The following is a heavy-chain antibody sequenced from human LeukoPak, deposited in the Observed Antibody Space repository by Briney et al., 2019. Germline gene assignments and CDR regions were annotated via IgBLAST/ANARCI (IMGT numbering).Heavy chain of an antibody. V-gene: IGHV1-69*05. CDR1: GGTFSSYA. CDR3: AREGSTTDAFDI. Sequence: SVKVSCKASGGTFSSYAISWVRQAPGQGLEWMGGIITIFGTANYAQKFQGRVTITTDESTSTAYMELSSLRSEDTAVYYCAREGSTTDAFDIWGQGTMVTVSS. CDR2: IITIFGTA. D-gene: IGHD4-11*01. J-gene: IGHJ3*02.